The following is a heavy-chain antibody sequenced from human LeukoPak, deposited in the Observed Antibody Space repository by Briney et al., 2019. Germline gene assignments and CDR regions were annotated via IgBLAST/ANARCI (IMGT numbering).Heavy chain of an antibody. CDR3: ARDPRTVRI. CDR2: ISGNGGVI. CDR1: GFTFSDNY. Sequence: PGGSLRLSCAASGFTFSDNYMTWVRQAPGKGLEWLSYISGNGGVIQYADSVKGRFTISRDNAKNLLYLQMDSLRVEDTAIYCARDPRTVRIWGQGTLATVSS. J-gene: IGHJ4*02. V-gene: IGHV3-11*04. D-gene: IGHD1-1*01.